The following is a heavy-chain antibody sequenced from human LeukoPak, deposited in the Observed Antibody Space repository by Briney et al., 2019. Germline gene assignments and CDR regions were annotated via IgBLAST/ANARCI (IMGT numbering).Heavy chain of an antibody. J-gene: IGHJ4*02. CDR2: FDPEDGEK. D-gene: IGHD2-2*02. CDR1: GYTLTELS. V-gene: IGHV1-24*01. CDR3: ATFSIYCSSTSCYTPDY. Sequence: ASVKVSCKVSGYTLTELSMHWVRQAPGKGLEWMGGFDPEDGEKIYAQKFQGRVTMTEDTSTDTAYMELSSLRSEDTAVYYCATFSIYCSSTSCYTPDYWGQGTLVTVSS.